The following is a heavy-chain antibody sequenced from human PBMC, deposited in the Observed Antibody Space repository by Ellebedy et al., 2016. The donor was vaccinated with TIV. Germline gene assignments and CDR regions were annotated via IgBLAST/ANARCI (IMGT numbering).Heavy chain of an antibody. Sequence: AASVKVSCKASGYTFTSFDINWMRQATGQGLEWMGWVNPNSGNTGYAQKFQRRVTMTRNTSISTAYMELSSLRSEDKAVYYCARPMTTVTPRGYFDNWGQGTLVTVAS. V-gene: IGHV1-8*01. D-gene: IGHD4-17*01. CDR3: ARPMTTVTPRGYFDN. CDR2: VNPNSGNT. J-gene: IGHJ4*02. CDR1: GYTFTSFD.